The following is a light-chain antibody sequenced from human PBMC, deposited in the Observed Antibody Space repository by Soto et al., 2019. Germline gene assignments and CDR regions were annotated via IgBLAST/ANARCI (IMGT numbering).Light chain of an antibody. CDR1: QTISKW. CDR2: DAS. CDR3: QQYTVYSQWT. J-gene: IGKJ1*01. Sequence: DIQMTQSPSTLSAAVGDRVTITCRASQTISKWLGWYQQKPGQAPKLLIYDASTWESGVPLRFSGSGSGTHFSLTISRPQPVDFAPFYCQQYTVYSQWTLGPGTNVEIK. V-gene: IGKV1-5*01.